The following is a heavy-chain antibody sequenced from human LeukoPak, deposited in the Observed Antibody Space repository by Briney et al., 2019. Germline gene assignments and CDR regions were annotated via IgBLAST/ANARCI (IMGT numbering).Heavy chain of an antibody. CDR1: GYTFTSYY. V-gene: IGHV1-46*01. Sequence: GASVKVSRKASGYTFTSYYMHWVRQAPGQGLEWMGIINPSGGSTSYAQKFQGRVTMTRDTSTSTVYMELSSLRSEDTAVYYCARDRSLYYDFWSGYEAGEGYGMDVWGQGTTVTVSS. D-gene: IGHD3-3*01. J-gene: IGHJ6*02. CDR3: ARDRSLYYDFWSGYEAGEGYGMDV. CDR2: INPSGGST.